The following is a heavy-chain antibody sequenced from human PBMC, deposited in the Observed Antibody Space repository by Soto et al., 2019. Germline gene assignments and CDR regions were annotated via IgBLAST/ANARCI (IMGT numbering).Heavy chain of an antibody. CDR1: GGSISSGGYY. CDR2: IYYSGST. D-gene: IGHD3-3*01. J-gene: IGHJ3*02. Sequence: TSETLSLTCTVSGGSISSGGYYWSWIRQHPGKGLEWIGYIYYSGSTYYNPSLKSRVTISVDTSKNQFSLKLSSVTAADTAVYYCARGHDLPLDGAFDIWGQGTMVTVSS. CDR3: ARGHDLPLDGAFDI. V-gene: IGHV4-31*03.